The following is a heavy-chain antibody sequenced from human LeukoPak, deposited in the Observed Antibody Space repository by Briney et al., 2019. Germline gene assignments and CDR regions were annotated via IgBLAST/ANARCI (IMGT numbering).Heavy chain of an antibody. CDR1: GFNFSSYW. CDR3: ARDLSWGSYPQYYYYYYGMDV. CDR2: IKQDGSEK. V-gene: IGHV3-7*04. J-gene: IGHJ6*02. D-gene: IGHD3-16*02. Sequence: PGGSLSLSCAASGFNFSSYWVSWVRQAPGKGLEWAANIKQDGSEKYYVDSVKGRFTISRDNAKNSLYLQMNSLRAEDTAVYYCARDLSWGSYPQYYYYYYGMDVWGQGTMVTVSS.